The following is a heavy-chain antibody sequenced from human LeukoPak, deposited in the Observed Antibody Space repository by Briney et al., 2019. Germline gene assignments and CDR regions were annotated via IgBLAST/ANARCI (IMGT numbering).Heavy chain of an antibody. CDR1: GYSFTNYK. CDR3: ARARYSGSYEGEYFDY. CDR2: IIPIFGTA. D-gene: IGHD1-26*01. Sequence: SVKVSCKASGYSFTNYKIHWLRQAPGQGLEWMGGIIPIFGTANYAQKFQGRVTITADESTSTAYMELSSLRSEDTAVYYCARARYSGSYEGEYFDYWGQGTLVTVSS. J-gene: IGHJ4*02. V-gene: IGHV1-69*13.